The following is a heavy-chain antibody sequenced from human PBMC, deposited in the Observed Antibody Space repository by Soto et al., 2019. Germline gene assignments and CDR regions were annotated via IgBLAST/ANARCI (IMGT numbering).Heavy chain of an antibody. CDR3: AKDRFGIVGPVDY. D-gene: IGHD1-26*01. Sequence: EVQLLESGGNLVQPGGSLRLSCAASGLIFSDYAMSWVRQAPGKGLECVACISGSGGDTFYADSVKGRFTISRDNSKNTLSLHMNSLRVDDTAVYFCAKDRFGIVGPVDYWGPGTLVTVSS. CDR1: GLIFSDYA. V-gene: IGHV3-23*01. J-gene: IGHJ4*02. CDR2: ISGSGGDT.